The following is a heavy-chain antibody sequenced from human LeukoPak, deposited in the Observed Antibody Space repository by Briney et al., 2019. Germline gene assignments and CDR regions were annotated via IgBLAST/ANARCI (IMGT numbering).Heavy chain of an antibody. CDR3: ARHSPHFGVVIIDAFDI. Sequence: PSETLSLTCTVSGGSISSYYWSWIRQPPGKGLEWIGYIYYSGSTNYNPSLKSRVTISVDTSKNQFSLKLSSVTAADTAVYYCARHSPHFGVVIIDAFDIWGQGTMVTVSS. J-gene: IGHJ3*02. CDR2: IYYSGST. V-gene: IGHV4-59*01. D-gene: IGHD3-3*01. CDR1: GGSISSYY.